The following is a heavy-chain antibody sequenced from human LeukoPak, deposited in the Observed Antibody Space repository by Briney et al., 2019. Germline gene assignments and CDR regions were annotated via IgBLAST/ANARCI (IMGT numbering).Heavy chain of an antibody. D-gene: IGHD4-23*01. J-gene: IGHJ4*02. CDR3: ARAPGNSDLDY. CDR2: IYYSGST. V-gene: IGHV4-59*01. CDR1: GGSISSYY. Sequence: SETLSLTCTVSGGSISSYYWSWIRQPPGKGLEWIGYIYYSGSTNYNPSLKSRATISVDTSKNQFSLKLSSVTAADTAVYYCARAPGNSDLDYWGQGTLVTVSS.